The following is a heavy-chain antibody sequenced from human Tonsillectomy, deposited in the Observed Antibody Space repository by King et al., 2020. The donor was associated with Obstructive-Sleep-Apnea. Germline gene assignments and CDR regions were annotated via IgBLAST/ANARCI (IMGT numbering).Heavy chain of an antibody. D-gene: IGHD6-13*01. J-gene: IGHJ3*02. CDR2: IYSGGST. V-gene: IGHV3-66*01. Sequence: VQLVESGGGLVQPGGSLRLSCAASGFTVSSNYMSWVRQAPGKGLEWVSVIYSGGSTYYADSVKGRFTISRDNSKNTLYLQMNSLRAEDTAVYYCARDHSYSSSWNAFDIWGQGTMVTVSS. CDR1: GFTVSSNY. CDR3: ARDHSYSSSWNAFDI.